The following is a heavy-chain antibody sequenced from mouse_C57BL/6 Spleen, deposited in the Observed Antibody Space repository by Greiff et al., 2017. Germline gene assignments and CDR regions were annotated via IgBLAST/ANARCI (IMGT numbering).Heavy chain of an antibody. CDR2: IWSDGST. D-gene: IGHD2-4*01. J-gene: IGHJ4*01. CDR1: GFSLTSYG. CDR3: ARHIYDYDGNYYAMDY. Sequence: VKLVESGPGLVAPSQSLSITCTVSGFSLTSYGVHWVRQPPGKGLEWLVVIWSDGSTTYNSALKSRLSISKDNSKSQVFLKMNSLQTDDTAMYYCARHIYDYDGNYYAMDYWGQGTSVTVSS. V-gene: IGHV2-6-1*01.